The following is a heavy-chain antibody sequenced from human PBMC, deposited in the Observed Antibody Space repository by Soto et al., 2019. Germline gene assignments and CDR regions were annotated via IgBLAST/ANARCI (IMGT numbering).Heavy chain of an antibody. D-gene: IGHD3-22*01. J-gene: IGHJ5*02. CDR3: ARAKTYYGSKRWFGP. CDR2: ISGPGDET. V-gene: IGHV3-23*01. Sequence: WGSLRLSCSASGFPLGTHDMGWVRQSPGTGLEWVSSISGPGDETYYSNAVTGRFTISRDNSKNTLHLQMESLRAEDTAIYYCARAKTYYGSKRWFGPWGKGRLVTVSS. CDR1: GFPLGTHD.